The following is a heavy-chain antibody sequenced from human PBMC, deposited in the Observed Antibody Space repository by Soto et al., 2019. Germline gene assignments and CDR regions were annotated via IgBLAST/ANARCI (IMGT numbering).Heavy chain of an antibody. V-gene: IGHV3-21*01. CDR3: AREGPPIAAAGTGWFDT. CDR1: GFTFSSYS. D-gene: IGHD6-13*01. CDR2: ISSSSSYI. Sequence: GGSLRLSCAASGFTFSSYSMNWVRQAPGKGLEWVSSISSSSSYIYYADSVKGRFTISRDNAKNSLYLQMNSLRAEDTAVYYGAREGPPIAAAGTGWFDTWGQGTLVTVSS. J-gene: IGHJ5*02.